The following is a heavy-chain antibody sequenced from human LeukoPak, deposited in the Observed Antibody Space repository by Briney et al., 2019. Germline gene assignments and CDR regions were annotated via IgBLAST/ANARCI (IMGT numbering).Heavy chain of an antibody. CDR1: GYSFSTYW. D-gene: IGHD5-24*01. CDR2: IYPGGSET. V-gene: IGHV5-51*01. Sequence: GESLKISCKGLGYSFSTYWNAWVRQGPGKGLEWIGIIYPGGSETRYDPSFQGQATISADTSTSTAYLQWSSLRASDTAMYSWARASRGGYNQNFDPWGQGTQVTVSS. J-gene: IGHJ5*02. CDR3: ARASRGGYNQNFDP.